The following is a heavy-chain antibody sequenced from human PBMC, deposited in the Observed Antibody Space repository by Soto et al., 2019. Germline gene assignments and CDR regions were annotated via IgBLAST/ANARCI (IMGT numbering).Heavy chain of an antibody. V-gene: IGHV4-59*08. CDR1: GGSISSYY. J-gene: IGHJ6*02. CDR3: ARHRSDYGMDV. CDR2: IYYSGST. Sequence: QVQLQESGPGLVKPSETLSLTCTVSGGSISSYYWSWIRQPPGKGLEWIGYIYYSGSTNYNPSLKSRVTISVDTSKNQFSLKLSSVTAADTAVYYCARHRSDYGMDVWGQGTTVTVSS.